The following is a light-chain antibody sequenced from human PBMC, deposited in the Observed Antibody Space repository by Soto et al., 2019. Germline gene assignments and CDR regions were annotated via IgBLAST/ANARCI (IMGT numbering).Light chain of an antibody. Sequence: EIVMTQSPSSLSVSPGERATLSCRASQSVTANLAWYQQKPGQAPRLLIYNGVTRATGIPARFTGSGSGREYTLTINSLQSEDVAMYFCQQYNTWPPFTFGPGTKVDLK. CDR2: NGV. J-gene: IGKJ3*01. CDR1: QSVTAN. CDR3: QQYNTWPPFT. V-gene: IGKV3-15*01.